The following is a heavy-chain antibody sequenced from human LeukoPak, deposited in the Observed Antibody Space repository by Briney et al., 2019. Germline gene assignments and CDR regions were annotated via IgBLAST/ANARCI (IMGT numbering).Heavy chain of an antibody. J-gene: IGHJ4*02. D-gene: IGHD3-16*02. CDR1: GFTFRSYG. CDR2: IRYDGSNK. Sequence: GGSLRLSCAASGFTFRSYGMHWVRQAPGKGLEWVAFIRYDGSNKYYADSVKGRFTISRDNSKNTLYLQMNSLRAEDTAVYYSAKGTLREDYVGGSYRSPPALGYWGQGTLVTVSS. CDR3: AKGTLREDYVGGSYRSPPALGY. V-gene: IGHV3-30*02.